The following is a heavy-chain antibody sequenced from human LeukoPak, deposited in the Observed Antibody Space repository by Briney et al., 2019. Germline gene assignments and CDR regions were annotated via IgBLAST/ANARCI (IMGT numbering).Heavy chain of an antibody. D-gene: IGHD5-24*01. CDR1: GFTFSSYG. J-gene: IGHJ4*02. Sequence: PRRSLRLSCAPSGFTFSSYGTRWVRHGPGKGLEWVAVIWYDGSNKYYADSVKGRFTISRDNSKNTLYLQMNSLGAEDTAVYYCARWLGCSRDGYPGGYWGQGTLVTVSS. V-gene: IGHV3-33*01. CDR3: ARWLGCSRDGYPGGY. CDR2: IWYDGSNK.